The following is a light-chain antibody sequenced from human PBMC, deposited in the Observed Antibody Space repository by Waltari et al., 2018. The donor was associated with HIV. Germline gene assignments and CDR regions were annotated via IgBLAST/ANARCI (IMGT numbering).Light chain of an antibody. Sequence: QTVVTQEPSFSVSPGGTVTLTCGLSAGSVSTHNHPNWYQQPPGQAPRTIIYSTNTLSSGVPDRFSGSILGNKAALTITGAQADDESDYYCVVYMGSGGWVFGGGTKLTVL. CDR2: STN. J-gene: IGLJ3*02. CDR3: VVYMGSGGWV. CDR1: AGSVSTHNH. V-gene: IGLV8-61*01.